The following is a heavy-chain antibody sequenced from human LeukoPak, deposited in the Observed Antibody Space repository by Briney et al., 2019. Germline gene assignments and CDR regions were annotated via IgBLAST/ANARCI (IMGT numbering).Heavy chain of an antibody. CDR2: ISYDGSNK. CDR3: AKAPRPDY. CDR1: GFTFSSYA. V-gene: IGHV3-30-3*01. Sequence: PGGSLRLSCAASGFTFSSYAMHWVRQAPGKGLEWVAVISYDGSNKYYADSVKGRFTISRDNSKNTLYLQMNSLRAEDTAVYYCAKAPRPDYWGQGTLVTVSS. J-gene: IGHJ4*02.